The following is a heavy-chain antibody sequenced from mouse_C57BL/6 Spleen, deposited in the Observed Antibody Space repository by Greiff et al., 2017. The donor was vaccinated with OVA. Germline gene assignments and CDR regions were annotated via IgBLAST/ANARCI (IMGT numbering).Heavy chain of an antibody. D-gene: IGHD1-1*01. CDR3: ARPPTVVAHWYFDV. J-gene: IGHJ1*03. Sequence: EVKLVESGGGLVKPGGSLKLSCAASGFTFSDYGMHWVRQAPEKGLEWVAYISSGSSTIYYADTVKGRFTISRDNAKNTLFLQMTSLRSEDTAMYYCARPPTVVAHWYFDVWGTGTTVTVSS. CDR1: GFTFSDYG. CDR2: ISSGSSTI. V-gene: IGHV5-17*01.